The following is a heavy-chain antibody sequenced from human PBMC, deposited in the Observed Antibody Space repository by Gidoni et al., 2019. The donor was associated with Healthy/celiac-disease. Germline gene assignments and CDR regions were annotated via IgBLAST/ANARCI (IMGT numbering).Heavy chain of an antibody. V-gene: IGHV3-23*01. CDR1: GFTFSSYA. D-gene: IGHD3-10*01. J-gene: IGHJ4*02. CDR2: IRGSGGST. Sequence: EVQLLESGGGLVQPGGSLRLSCSASGFTFSSYAMSWVRQAPGKGVEWVSAIRGSGGSTYYADSVKGRFTISRDNSKNTLYLQMNSLRAEDKAVYYCAKEGLWFGELLEGFDYWGQGTLVTVSS. CDR3: AKEGLWFGELLEGFDY.